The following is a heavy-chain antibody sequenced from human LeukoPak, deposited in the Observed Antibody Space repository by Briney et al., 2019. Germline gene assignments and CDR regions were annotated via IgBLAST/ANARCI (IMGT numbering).Heavy chain of an antibody. D-gene: IGHD4-17*01. CDR1: GFTFSSYA. Sequence: GGSLRLSCAASGFTFSSYAMSWVRQAPGKGLEWVSAISGSGGSTYYADSVKGRFTISRDNAKNSLYLQMNSLRAEDTAVYYCARSYGDYGLDIWGQGTMVTVSS. CDR2: ISGSGGST. CDR3: ARSYGDYGLDI. J-gene: IGHJ3*02. V-gene: IGHV3-23*01.